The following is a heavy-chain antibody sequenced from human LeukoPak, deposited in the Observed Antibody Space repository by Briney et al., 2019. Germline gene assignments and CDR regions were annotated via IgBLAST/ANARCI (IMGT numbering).Heavy chain of an antibody. V-gene: IGHV3-30*18. J-gene: IGHJ3*02. CDR3: AKSKLHFDWSAFDI. Sequence: GGSLRLSCAASGFTFSSYGMHWVRQAPGKGLEWVAVISYDGSNKYYADSVKGRFTISRDNSENTLYLQMNSLRAEDTAVYYCAKSKLHFDWSAFDIWGQGTMVTVSS. D-gene: IGHD3-9*01. CDR2: ISYDGSNK. CDR1: GFTFSSYG.